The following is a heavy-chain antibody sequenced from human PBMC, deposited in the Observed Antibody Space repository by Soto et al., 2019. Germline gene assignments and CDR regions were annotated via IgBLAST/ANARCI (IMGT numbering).Heavy chain of an antibody. V-gene: IGHV3-23*01. J-gene: IGHJ4*02. CDR3: AKDRFDGSFDY. CDR2: ISGSGGST. D-gene: IGHD3-10*01. CDR1: GGSISSYY. Sequence: VQLQESGPGLVKPSETLSLTCTVSGGSISSYYWSWIRQPPGKGLEWVSAISGSGGSTYYADSVKGRFTISRDNSKNTLYLQMNSLRAEDTAVYYCAKDRFDGSFDYWGQGTLVTVSS.